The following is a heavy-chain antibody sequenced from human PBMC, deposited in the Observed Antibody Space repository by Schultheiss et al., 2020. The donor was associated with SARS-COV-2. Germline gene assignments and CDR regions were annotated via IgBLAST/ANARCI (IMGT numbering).Heavy chain of an antibody. CDR1: GFTFSSYA. CDR2: ISGSGGST. V-gene: IGHV3-23*01. D-gene: IGHD6-19*01. Sequence: GGSLRLSCAASGFTFSSYAMSWVRQAPGKGLVWVSAISGSGGSTYYADSVKGRFTISRDNSKNTLYLQMNSLRAEDTAVYYCARRHSSGWVYFDYWGQGTVVTVAS. CDR3: ARRHSSGWVYFDY. J-gene: IGHJ4*02.